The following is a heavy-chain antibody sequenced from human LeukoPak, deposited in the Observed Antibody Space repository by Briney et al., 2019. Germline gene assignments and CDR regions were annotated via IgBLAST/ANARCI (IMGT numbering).Heavy chain of an antibody. CDR2: IYTSGST. D-gene: IGHD3-10*01. J-gene: IGHJ4*02. V-gene: IGHV4-4*07. CDR3: ARGSGSYPAIIDY. Sequence: SETLSLTCTVSGGSISGYYWSWIRQPAGKGLERIGRIYTSGSTNYNPSLKSRVTMSVDTSKNQFSLKLSSVTAADTAVYYCARGSGSYPAIIDYWGQGTLVTVSS. CDR1: GGSISGYY.